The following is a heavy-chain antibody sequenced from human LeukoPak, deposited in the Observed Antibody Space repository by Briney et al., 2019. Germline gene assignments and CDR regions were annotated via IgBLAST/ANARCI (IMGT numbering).Heavy chain of an antibody. CDR1: GFTFSDYY. D-gene: IGHD1-7*01. CDR3: ARIPELYYYYMDV. J-gene: IGHJ6*03. CDR2: ISSSGSTI. V-gene: IGHV3-11*04. Sequence: GGSLRLSCAASGFTFSDYYMSWIRQAPGKGLEWVSYISSSGSTIYYADSVKGRFTISRDNAKNSLYLQMNSLRAEDTAVYYCARIPELYYYYMDVWGKGTTVTVSS.